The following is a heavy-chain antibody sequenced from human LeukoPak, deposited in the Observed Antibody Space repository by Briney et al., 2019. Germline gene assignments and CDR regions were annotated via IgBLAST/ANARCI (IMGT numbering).Heavy chain of an antibody. J-gene: IGHJ4*02. CDR1: GYSFTSYG. CDR3: ARSGYSSSSPPRY. Sequence: GESLRISCRGSGYSFTSYGISWVRQMPGKGLEWMGRIDPSDSYTNYSPSFQGHVTISADKSISTAYLQWSSLKASDTAMYYCARSGYSSSSPPRYWGQGTLVTVSS. D-gene: IGHD6-13*01. CDR2: IDPSDSYT. V-gene: IGHV5-10-1*01.